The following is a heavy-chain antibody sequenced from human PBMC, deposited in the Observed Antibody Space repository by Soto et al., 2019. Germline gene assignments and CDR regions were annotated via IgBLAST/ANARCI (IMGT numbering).Heavy chain of an antibody. D-gene: IGHD3-9*01. V-gene: IGHV3-48*01. CDR1: GFTFSSYS. CDR3: ARGYDILTGYYLY. Sequence: GGSLRLSCAASGFTFSSYSMNWVRQAPGKGLEWVSYISSSSSTIYYADSVKGRFTISRDNAKNSLYLQMNSLRAEDTAVYYCARGYDILTGYYLYGGQGTLVTVSS. J-gene: IGHJ4*02. CDR2: ISSSSSTI.